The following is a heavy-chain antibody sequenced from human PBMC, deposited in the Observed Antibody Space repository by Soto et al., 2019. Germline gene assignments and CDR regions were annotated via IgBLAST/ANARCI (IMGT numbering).Heavy chain of an antibody. CDR3: ARVLGDPLYYFDY. CDR1: GYSISIGNY. Sequence: SETLSLTCPVSGYSISIGNYWGWIRQPPGKRLEWIGSIYQSGSTYYNPSLRSRATISVDTSKNQFSLKLSSVTAADTAVYYCARVLGDPLYYFDYWGQGILVTAPQ. CDR2: IYQSGST. V-gene: IGHV4-38-2*02. J-gene: IGHJ4*02. D-gene: IGHD1-26*01.